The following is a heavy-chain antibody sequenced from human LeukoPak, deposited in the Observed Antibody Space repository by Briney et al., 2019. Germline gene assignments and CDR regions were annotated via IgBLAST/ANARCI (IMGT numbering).Heavy chain of an antibody. CDR3: ARWVPNYCSSTSCKKYSYFDY. V-gene: IGHV5-51*01. D-gene: IGHD2-2*01. CDR2: IYPGDSDT. J-gene: IGHJ4*02. CDR1: GYSFTSYW. Sequence: GESLKISCKGSGYSFTSYWIGWVRQMPGKGLEWMGIIYPGDSDTRYSPSFQGQVTISADKSISTACLQWSSLKASDTAMYYCARWVPNYCSSTSCKKYSYFDYWGQGTLVTVSS.